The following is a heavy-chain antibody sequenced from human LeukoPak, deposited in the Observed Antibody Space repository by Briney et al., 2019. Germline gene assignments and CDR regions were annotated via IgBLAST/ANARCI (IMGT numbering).Heavy chain of an antibody. D-gene: IGHD2-15*01. CDR1: GLRFTSYW. V-gene: IGHV3-7*01. CDR2: INQGGNTV. CDR3: ATTFPYCSDGTCKL. J-gene: IGHJ4*02. Sequence: PGGSLRLSCAASGLRFTSYWMSWVRQAPGKGLEWVANINQGGNTVNYVDSVKGRVSISRDNANNALFLQMHSLRFEDTAIYYCATTFPYCSDGTCKLGGQGAQVTVSS.